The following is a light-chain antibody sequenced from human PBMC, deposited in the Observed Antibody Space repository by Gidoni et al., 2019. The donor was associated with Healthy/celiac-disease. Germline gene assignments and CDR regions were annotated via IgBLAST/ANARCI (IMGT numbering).Light chain of an antibody. CDR3: KQDGRSPKT. V-gene: IGKV3-20*01. CDR2: GAS. Sequence: EIVLTQSPGTLPLSPGARATLSCRASQSVSSNYLDWYQQKPGQAPRLLIYGASSRATGIPDRFSGSGSGTDFTLTISRLEPEDVAVYYCKQDGRSPKTFGQGTKVEIK. CDR1: QSVSSNY. J-gene: IGKJ1*01.